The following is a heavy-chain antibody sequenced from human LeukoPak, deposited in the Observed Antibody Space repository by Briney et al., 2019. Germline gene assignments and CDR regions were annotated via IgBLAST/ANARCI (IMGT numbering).Heavy chain of an antibody. V-gene: IGHV3-23*01. D-gene: IGHD3-10*01. J-gene: IGHJ4*02. CDR2: ISGSGGST. CDR3: AKDQYYYGSGSPIDY. Sequence: GGSLRLSCAASGFTFSGYGMSWVRQAPGKGLEWVSAISGSGGSTYYADSVKGRFTISRDNAKNSLYLQMNSLRAEDTAVYYCAKDQYYYGSGSPIDYWGQGTLVTVSS. CDR1: GFTFSGYG.